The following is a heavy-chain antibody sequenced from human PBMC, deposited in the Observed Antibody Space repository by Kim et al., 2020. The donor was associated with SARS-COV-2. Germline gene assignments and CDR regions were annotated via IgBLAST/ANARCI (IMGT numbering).Heavy chain of an antibody. CDR1: GFTFGDYA. CDR3: TSTGSGTIWGAEGEPTFDY. Sequence: GGSLRLSCTASGFTFGDYAMSWVRQAPGKGLEWVGFIRSKAYGGTTEYAASVKGRFTISRDDSKSIAYLQMNSLKTEDTAVYYCTSTGSGTIWGAEGEPTFDYWGQGTLVTVSS. D-gene: IGHD3-10*01. CDR2: IRSKAYGGTT. V-gene: IGHV3-49*04. J-gene: IGHJ4*02.